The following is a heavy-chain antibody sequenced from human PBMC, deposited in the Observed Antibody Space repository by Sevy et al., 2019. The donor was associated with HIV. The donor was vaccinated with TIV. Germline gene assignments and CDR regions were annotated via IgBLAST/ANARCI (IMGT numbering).Heavy chain of an antibody. J-gene: IGHJ4*02. V-gene: IGHV3-13*01. CDR1: GFTFSGSD. CDR2: IGTLADT. D-gene: IGHD2-21*01. Sequence: GSLRLSCAASGFTFSGSDMHCVRQVKGKGLEWISSIGTLADTFYADSVKGRFTISRDNAQSYLYLHMSSLKVGDTALYFCVRGLQTHCDRTACPLDYWGQGTLVTVSS. CDR3: VRGLQTHCDRTACPLDY.